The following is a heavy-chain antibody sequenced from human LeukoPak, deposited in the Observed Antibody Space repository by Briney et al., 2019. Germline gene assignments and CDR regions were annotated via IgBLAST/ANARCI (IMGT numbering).Heavy chain of an antibody. Sequence: GGSLRLSCAASGFTSSSYWMHWVRQAPGKGLVWVSRINSDGSSTSYADSVKGRFTISRDNAKNTLYLQMNSLRAEDTAVYYCARDNRDGYRFDYWGQGTLVTVSS. V-gene: IGHV3-74*01. CDR1: GFTSSSYW. CDR2: INSDGSST. CDR3: ARDNRDGYRFDY. J-gene: IGHJ4*02. D-gene: IGHD5-24*01.